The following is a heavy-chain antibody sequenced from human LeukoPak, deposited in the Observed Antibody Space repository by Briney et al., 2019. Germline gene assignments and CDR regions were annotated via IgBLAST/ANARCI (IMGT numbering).Heavy chain of an antibody. D-gene: IGHD3-22*01. J-gene: IGHJ6*03. CDR1: GFTFSGYS. CDR3: AKQGYYYDSMGYYYYYYMDV. CDR2: ISSSSSYI. V-gene: IGHV3-21*01. Sequence: GGSLRLSCAASGFTFSGYSMNWVRQAPGKGLEWVSSISSSSSYIYYADSVKGRFTISRDNAKNSLYLQMNSLRAEDTAVYYCAKQGYYYDSMGYYYYYYMDVWGKGTTVTVSS.